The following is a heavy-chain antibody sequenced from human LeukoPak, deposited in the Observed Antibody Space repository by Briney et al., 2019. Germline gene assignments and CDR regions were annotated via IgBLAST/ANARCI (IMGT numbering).Heavy chain of an antibody. J-gene: IGHJ4*02. CDR3: ARDYGVITTLVWFDY. CDR2: INANSGVT. D-gene: IGHD3-22*01. V-gene: IGHV1-2*07. Sequence: ASVKVSCKASGYSFTAYYIHWVRQAPGQGLEWMGWINANSGVTDYAHKFQGRVTMIRDTSISTAYMELGSLRSDDTAVYYCARDYGVITTLVWFDYWGQGTLVTVSS. CDR1: GYSFTAYY.